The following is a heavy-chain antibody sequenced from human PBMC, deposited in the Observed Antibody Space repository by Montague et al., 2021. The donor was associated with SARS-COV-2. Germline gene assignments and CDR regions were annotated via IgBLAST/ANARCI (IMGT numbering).Heavy chain of an antibody. CDR3: ARRLTRLEPPFDP. CDR1: GDSISGATYY. CDR2: IYYSGST. D-gene: IGHD1-1*01. V-gene: IGHV4-39*01. Sequence: SETLSLTCDVSGDSISGATYYWAWIRQPPGRGLEWIVNIYYSGSTMYNPSLKSPVTMSVDTSKNQFSLHLNLVTAADPAVYYCARRLTRLEPPFDPWGQGTLVIVSS. J-gene: IGHJ5*02.